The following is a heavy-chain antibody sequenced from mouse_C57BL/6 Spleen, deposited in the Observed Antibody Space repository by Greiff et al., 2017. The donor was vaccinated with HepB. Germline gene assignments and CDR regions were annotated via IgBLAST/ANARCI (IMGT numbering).Heavy chain of an antibody. Sequence: QVQLQQSGAELVKPGASVKLSCKASGYTFTEYTIHWVKQRSGQGLEWIGWFYPGSGSIKYNEKFKDKATLTADKSSSTVYMELSRLTSEDSAVYFCARHEDPYDYDGYYFDYWGQGTTLTVSS. J-gene: IGHJ2*01. CDR3: ARHEDPYDYDGYYFDY. V-gene: IGHV1-62-2*01. CDR1: GYTFTEYT. D-gene: IGHD2-4*01. CDR2: FYPGSGSI.